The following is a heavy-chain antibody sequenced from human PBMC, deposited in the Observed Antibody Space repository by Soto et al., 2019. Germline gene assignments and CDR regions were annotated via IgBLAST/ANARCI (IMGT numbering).Heavy chain of an antibody. V-gene: IGHV1-46*01. CDR1: GYTFTSYY. CDR3: ARVGAPYYYYYGMDV. Sequence: ASVKVSCKASGYTFTSYYMHWVRQAPGQGLEWMGIINPSGGSTSYAQKFQGRVTMTRDTSTSTVYMELSSLRSEDTAVYYCARVGAPYYYYYGMDVWGQGTTVTVS. D-gene: IGHD2-15*01. CDR2: INPSGGST. J-gene: IGHJ6*02.